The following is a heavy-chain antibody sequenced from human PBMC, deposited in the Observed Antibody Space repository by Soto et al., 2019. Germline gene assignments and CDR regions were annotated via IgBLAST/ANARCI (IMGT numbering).Heavy chain of an antibody. CDR2: INHSGST. D-gene: IGHD3-16*01. J-gene: IGHJ4*02. CDR3: ARGGHGGDY. CDR1: GGSLSGYY. V-gene: IGHV4-34*01. Sequence: ETLSLTCAVYGGSLSGYYWSWIRQPPGKGLEWIGEINHSGSTNYNPSLKSRVTISVDTSKNQFSLKLSSVTAADTAVYYCARGGHGGDYWGQGTLVTVSS.